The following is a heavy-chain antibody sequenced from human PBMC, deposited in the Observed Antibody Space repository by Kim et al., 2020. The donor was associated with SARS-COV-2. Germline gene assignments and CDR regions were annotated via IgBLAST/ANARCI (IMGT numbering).Heavy chain of an antibody. CDR2: IMGHSDEK. Sequence: GGSLRLSCIASGFTFNAHDMNWVRQAPGKGLEWVSGIMGHSDEKGYAESVKGRFTTSIDRAKNSLYLQMNSLRPEDTALYYCVKDVLVDDADAWGQGTA. V-gene: IGHV3-9*01. D-gene: IGHD2-15*01. CDR1: GFTFNAHD. CDR3: VKDVLVDDADA. J-gene: IGHJ6*02.